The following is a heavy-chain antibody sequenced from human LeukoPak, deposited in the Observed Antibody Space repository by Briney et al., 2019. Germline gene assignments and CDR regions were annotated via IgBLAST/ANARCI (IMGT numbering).Heavy chain of an antibody. CDR2: ISAYNGNT. CDR3: ARDYYDSSGYLGRVENWFDP. V-gene: IGHV1-18*04. D-gene: IGHD3-22*01. CDR1: GYTFTGYY. J-gene: IGHJ5*02. Sequence: ASVKVSCKASGYTFTGYYMHWVRQAPGQGLEWMGWISAYNGNTNYAQKLQGRVTMTTDTSTSTAYMELRSLRSDDTAVYYCARDYYDSSGYLGRVENWFDPWGQGTLVTVSS.